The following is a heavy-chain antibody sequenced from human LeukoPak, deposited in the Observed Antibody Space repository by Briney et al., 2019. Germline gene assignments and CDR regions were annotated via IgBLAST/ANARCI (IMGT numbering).Heavy chain of an antibody. V-gene: IGHV4-59*01. D-gene: IGHD3-10*01. CDR2: IYYSGST. Sequence: SQTLSLTCTVSGGSITSYYWSWIRQPQEQGMEWVGYIYYSGSTNYHHSLKSRVTISVATSKDQFSLRLSCVTPADTAVYYGAGGGVNYKFAGTWGQGALVTVSS. CDR3: AGGGVNYKFAGT. CDR1: GGSITSYY. J-gene: IGHJ5*02.